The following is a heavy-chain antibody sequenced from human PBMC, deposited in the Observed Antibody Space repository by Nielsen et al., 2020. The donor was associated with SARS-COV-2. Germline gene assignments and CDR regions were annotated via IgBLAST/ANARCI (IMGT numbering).Heavy chain of an antibody. CDR1: GGSIDSPSYY. CDR2: IHYTGST. V-gene: IGHV4-39*01. Sequence: SETLSLTCTVSGGSIDSPSYYWGWIRQPPGKGLEWIGGIHYTGSTYYNPSLTSRATISVDTSKKQFSLRLSSVTAADTAVYYCARQSRRLANFDYWGQGTLVTVSS. D-gene: IGHD6-19*01. CDR3: ARQSRRLANFDY. J-gene: IGHJ4*02.